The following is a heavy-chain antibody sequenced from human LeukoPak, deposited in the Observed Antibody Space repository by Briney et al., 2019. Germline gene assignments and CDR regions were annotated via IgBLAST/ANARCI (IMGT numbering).Heavy chain of an antibody. CDR3: AKNFAAAPEYSHH. V-gene: IGHV3-23*01. CDR1: GSTFSTYA. Sequence: GGSLRLSCVASGSTFSTYAMTWLRQAPGKGLEWVSAISGDGVHTYYVDSGKGRFTISRDNSRNTLYLQMNSLRAEDTAVYYCAKNFAAAPEYSHHWGPGTLVSVSS. J-gene: IGHJ1*01. D-gene: IGHD2-2*01. CDR2: ISGDGVHT.